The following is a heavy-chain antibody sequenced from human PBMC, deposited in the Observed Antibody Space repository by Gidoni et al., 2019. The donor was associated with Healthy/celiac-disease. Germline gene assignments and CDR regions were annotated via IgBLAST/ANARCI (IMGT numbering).Heavy chain of an antibody. Sequence: QVQLVESGGGVVQPGRSLRLSCAASGFTFSSYGMHWVRQAPGKGLEWVAVISYDGSNKYYADSVKGRFTISRDNSKNTLYLQMNSLRAEDTAVYYCAKLGGSYGTEPFDYWGQGTLVTVSS. V-gene: IGHV3-30*18. CDR2: ISYDGSNK. CDR1: GFTFSSYG. J-gene: IGHJ4*02. D-gene: IGHD1-26*01. CDR3: AKLGGSYGTEPFDY.